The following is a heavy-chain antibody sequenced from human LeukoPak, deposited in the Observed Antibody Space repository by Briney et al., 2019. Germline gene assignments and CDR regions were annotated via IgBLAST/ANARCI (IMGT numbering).Heavy chain of an antibody. Sequence: GGPLSLSCAACGFTYDKYPMSGPRDAPEKALEGVSDVSGGGGSTYYADSVMSRSTISRDNSKNTLYLQMNSLSADDSAIYYCANKGSGTSAPRIYLGSWGQGTLVTVSS. V-gene: IGHV3-23*01. D-gene: IGHD1-26*01. CDR2: VSGGGGST. CDR1: GFTYDKYP. J-gene: IGHJ4*02. CDR3: ANKGSGTSAPRIYLGS.